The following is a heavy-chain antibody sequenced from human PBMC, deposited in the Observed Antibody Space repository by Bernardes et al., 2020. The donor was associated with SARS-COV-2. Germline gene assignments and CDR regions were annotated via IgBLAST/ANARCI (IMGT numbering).Heavy chain of an antibody. D-gene: IGHD2-2*01. CDR1: GYTFTGYY. CDR2: INPNSGGT. J-gene: IGHJ4*02. V-gene: IGHV1-2*02. Sequence: ASVKVSCKASGYTFTGYYMHWVRQAPGQGLEWMGWINPNSGGTNYAQKFQGRVTMTRDTSISTAYMELSRLRSDDTAVYYCAREGVGYCSSTSCLDYWGQGTLVTVSS. CDR3: AREGVGYCSSTSCLDY.